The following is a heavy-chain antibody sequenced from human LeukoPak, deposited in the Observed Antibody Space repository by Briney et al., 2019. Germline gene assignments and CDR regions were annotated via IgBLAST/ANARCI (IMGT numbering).Heavy chain of an antibody. J-gene: IGHJ3*02. D-gene: IGHD3-22*01. V-gene: IGHV1-46*01. CDR3: AKLGGDSSGYYYDKGGAFDI. CDR1: GYTFSNFG. Sequence: RASVKVSCKTSGYTFSNFGINWVRQAPGQGLEWMGIINPSGGSTSYAQKFQGRVTMTRDTSTSTVYMELSRLRSEDTAVYYCAKLGGDSSGYYYDKGGAFDIWGQGTMVTVSS. CDR2: INPSGGST.